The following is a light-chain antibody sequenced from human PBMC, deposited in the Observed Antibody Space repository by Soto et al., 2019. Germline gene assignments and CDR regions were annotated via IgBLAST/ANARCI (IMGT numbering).Light chain of an antibody. CDR1: QSVSSY. CDR3: QQYHNWPLT. V-gene: IGKV3-15*01. Sequence: EIVLTQSPATLSLSPGERATLSCRASQSVSSYLAWYQQKPGQAPRLLIYDASTRATGIPARFSGSGSGTEFTLTISSLQSEDFAVYYCQQYHNWPLTFGGGTKVDIK. J-gene: IGKJ4*01. CDR2: DAS.